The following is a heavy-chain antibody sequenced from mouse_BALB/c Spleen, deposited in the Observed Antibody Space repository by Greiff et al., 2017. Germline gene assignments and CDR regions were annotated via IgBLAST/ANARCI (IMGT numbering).Heavy chain of an antibody. CDR1: GFNIKDTY. CDR2: IDPANGNT. J-gene: IGHJ4*01. V-gene: IGHV14-3*02. CDR3: ARGDYDGMDY. Sequence: EVQVVESGAELVKPGASVKLSCTASGFNIKDTYMHWVKQRPEQGLEWIGRIDPANGNTKYDPKFQGKATITADTSSNTAYLQLSSLTSEDTAVYYCARGDYDGMDYWGQGTSVTVSS.